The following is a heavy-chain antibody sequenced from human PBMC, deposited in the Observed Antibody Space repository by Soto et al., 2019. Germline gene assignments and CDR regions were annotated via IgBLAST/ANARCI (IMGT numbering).Heavy chain of an antibody. CDR2: ISGSGGST. CDR1: GFTFSSYA. D-gene: IGHD6-6*01. V-gene: IGHV3-23*01. CDR3: AKDGAARLSNLGYFDY. Sequence: LRLSCAASGFTFSSYAMSWVRQAPGKGLEWVSAISGSGGSTYYAGSVKGRFTISRDNSKNTLYLQMNSLRAEDTAVYYCAKDGAARLSNLGYFDYWGQGTLVTVSS. J-gene: IGHJ4*02.